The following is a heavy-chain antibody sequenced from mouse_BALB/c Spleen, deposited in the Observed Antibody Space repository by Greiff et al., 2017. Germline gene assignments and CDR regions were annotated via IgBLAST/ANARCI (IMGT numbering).Heavy chain of an antibody. V-gene: IGHV3-5*02. J-gene: IGHJ2*01. Sequence: DVHLVESGPGLVKPSQTVSLTCTVTGISITTGNYRWSWIRQFPGNKLEWIGYIYYSGTITYNPSLTSRTTITRDTSKNHFFLEMNSLTAEDTATYYCARYDYDGFDYWGQGTTLTVSS. CDR3: ARYDYDGFDY. CDR1: GISITTGNYR. D-gene: IGHD2-4*01. CDR2: IYYSGTI.